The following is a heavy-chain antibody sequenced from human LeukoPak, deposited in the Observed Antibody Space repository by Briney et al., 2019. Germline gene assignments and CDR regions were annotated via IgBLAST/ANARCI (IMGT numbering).Heavy chain of an antibody. CDR3: ATGYYQLPKEFDY. CDR2: FDPEDGET. V-gene: IGHV1-24*01. Sequence: VASVKVSCKVSGYTLTELSMHWVRQAPGKGLEWMGGFDPEDGETIYAQKFQGRVTMTEDTSTDTAYMELSSLRSEDTAVYYCATGYYQLPKEFDYWGQGTLVTVSS. J-gene: IGHJ4*02. D-gene: IGHD2-2*01. CDR1: GYTLTELS.